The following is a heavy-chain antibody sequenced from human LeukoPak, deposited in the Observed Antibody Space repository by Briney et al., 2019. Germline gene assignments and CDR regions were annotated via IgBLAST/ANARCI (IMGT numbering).Heavy chain of an antibody. Sequence: GGSLRLSCAASGFTVSGNYMSWVRQAPGKGLEWVSAISGSGGSTYYADSVKGRFTISRDNSKNTLYLQMNSLRAEDTAVYYCAKSATREWPFDYWGQGTLVAVSS. CDR2: ISGSGGST. CDR1: GFTVSGNY. D-gene: IGHD3-3*01. CDR3: AKSATREWPFDY. V-gene: IGHV3-23*01. J-gene: IGHJ4*02.